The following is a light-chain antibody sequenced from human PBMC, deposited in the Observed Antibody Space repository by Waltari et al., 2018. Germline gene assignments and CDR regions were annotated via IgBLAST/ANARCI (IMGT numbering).Light chain of an antibody. CDR1: STHAGSSNS. Sequence: QSALPQPASVSGSPGQSITISCTGTSTHAGSSNSVSWYQHLPGKAPKLTISEVRNRPSGVSNRFSGSKSGNMASLTISGLQAEDEADYYCNSYTTSSTWVFGGGTKLTVL. V-gene: IGLV2-14*01. CDR3: NSYTTSSTWV. CDR2: EVR. J-gene: IGLJ3*02.